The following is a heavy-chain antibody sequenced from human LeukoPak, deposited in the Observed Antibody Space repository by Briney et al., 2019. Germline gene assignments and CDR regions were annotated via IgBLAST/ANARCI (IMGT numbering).Heavy chain of an antibody. V-gene: IGHV3-30*03. CDR2: ISYDGSNK. CDR3: AREGCSSTSCYVPVI. CDR1: GFTFSSYG. J-gene: IGHJ4*02. Sequence: GRSLRLSCAASGFTFSSYGMHWVRQAPGKGLEWVAVISYDGSNKYYADSVKGRFTISRDNSKNTLYLQMNGLRAEDTAVYYCAREGCSSTSCYVPVIWGQGTLVTVSS. D-gene: IGHD2-2*01.